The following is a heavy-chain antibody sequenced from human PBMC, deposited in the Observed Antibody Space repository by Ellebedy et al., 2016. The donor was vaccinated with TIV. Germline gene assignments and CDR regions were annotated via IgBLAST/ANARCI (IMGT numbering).Heavy chain of an antibody. J-gene: IGHJ4*02. Sequence: GGSLRLSXAASGFTFSSYGMHWVRQAPGKGLEWVAVISYDGSNKYYADSVKGRFTISRDNSKNTLYLQMNSLRAEDTAVYYCAKDIDGYSSSWSEFDYWGQGTLVTVSS. V-gene: IGHV3-30*18. CDR3: AKDIDGYSSSWSEFDY. CDR1: GFTFSSYG. D-gene: IGHD6-13*01. CDR2: ISYDGSNK.